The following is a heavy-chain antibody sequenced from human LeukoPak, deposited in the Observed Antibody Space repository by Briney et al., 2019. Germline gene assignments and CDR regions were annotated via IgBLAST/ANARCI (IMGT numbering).Heavy chain of an antibody. CDR2: ISGSGGST. CDR3: AKPESITIFGVVKLYGAFDI. J-gene: IGHJ3*02. Sequence: PGVSLRLSCAASGFTFSSFAMSWVRQAPGKGLEWVSAISGSGGSTDYADSVKGRFTISRDNSKNTLYLQMNSLRAEDTAVYYCAKPESITIFGVVKLYGAFDIWGQGTMVTVSS. V-gene: IGHV3-23*01. D-gene: IGHD3-3*01. CDR1: GFTFSSFA.